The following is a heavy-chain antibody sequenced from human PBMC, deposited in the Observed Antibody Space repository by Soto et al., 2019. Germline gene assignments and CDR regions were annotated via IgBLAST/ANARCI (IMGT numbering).Heavy chain of an antibody. CDR3: AEETGRVAAALDY. CDR1: GFTFSGYG. J-gene: IGHJ4*02. Sequence: EVQLLESGGDLVQRGGSLRLSCAASGFTFSGYGMSWVRQAPGKGLEWVSSITSSGSNTYYVDSVKGRFTISRDNSKNTLYMQMNSLTVEDTAVYYCAEETGRVAAALDYWGQGTLVTVSS. D-gene: IGHD6-13*01. CDR2: ITSSGSNT. V-gene: IGHV3-23*01.